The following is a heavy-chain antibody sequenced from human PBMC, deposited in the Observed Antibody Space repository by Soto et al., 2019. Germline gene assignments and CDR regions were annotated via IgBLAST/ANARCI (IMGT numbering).Heavy chain of an antibody. J-gene: IGHJ4*02. Sequence: EASVKVSCKASGYTFTGYYMHWVRQAPGQGLEWMGWINPNSGGTNYAQKFQGWVTMTRDTSISTAYMELSRLRSDDTAVYYCARGTVTTEGLFDYWGQGTLVTVSS. D-gene: IGHD4-17*01. V-gene: IGHV1-2*04. CDR3: ARGTVTTEGLFDY. CDR1: GYTFTGYY. CDR2: INPNSGGT.